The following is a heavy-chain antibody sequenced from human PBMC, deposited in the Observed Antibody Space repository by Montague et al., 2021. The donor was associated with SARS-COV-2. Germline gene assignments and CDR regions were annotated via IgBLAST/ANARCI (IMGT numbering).Heavy chain of an antibody. CDR2: INHSGST. Sequence: SETLSLTCAVYGGSFSGYYWTWIRQSPRKGLEWIGEINHSGSTNYNPSLKSRVTISVDTSKYQFSLKLSSVTAADTAVYYCACGEITTRGLIYYYGMDVWGQGTTVTVSS. V-gene: IGHV4-34*01. D-gene: IGHD4-11*01. CDR1: GGSFSGYY. J-gene: IGHJ6*02. CDR3: ACGEITTRGLIYYYGMDV.